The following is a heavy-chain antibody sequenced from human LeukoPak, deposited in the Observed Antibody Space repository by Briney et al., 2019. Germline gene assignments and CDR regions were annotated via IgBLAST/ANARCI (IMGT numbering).Heavy chain of an antibody. CDR3: ARAHGGYFDY. CDR2: IKQDGSEK. D-gene: IGHD3-16*01. J-gene: IGHJ4*02. CDR1: GFTFSNYG. Sequence: GGSLRLSCAASGFTFSNYGMHWVRQAPGKGLEWVANIKQDGSEKYYVDSVKGRFTISRDNAKNSLYLQMNGLRAEDTAVYYCARAHGGYFDYWGQGTLVTVSS. V-gene: IGHV3-7*01.